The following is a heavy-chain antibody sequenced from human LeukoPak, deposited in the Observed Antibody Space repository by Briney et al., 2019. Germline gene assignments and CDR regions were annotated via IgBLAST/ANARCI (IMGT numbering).Heavy chain of an antibody. CDR2: ISGSGGST. J-gene: IGHJ6*02. D-gene: IGHD6-13*01. CDR1: GFTFSSYA. CDR3: AKAPEYSSSWGMDV. Sequence: AGGSLRLSCAASGFTFSSYAMSWVRQAPGKGLEWVSAISGSGGSTYYADSVKGRFTISRDNSKNTLYLQMNSLRTEDTALYYCAKAPEYSSSWGMDVWGQGPTVTVSS. V-gene: IGHV3-23*01.